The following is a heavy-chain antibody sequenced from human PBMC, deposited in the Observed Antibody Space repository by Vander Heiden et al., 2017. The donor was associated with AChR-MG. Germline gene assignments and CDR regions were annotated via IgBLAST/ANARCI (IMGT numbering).Heavy chain of an antibody. CDR1: GGSIRSSSYY. CDR3: GRLVAYDNSGYSLVGGRFFDY. J-gene: IGHJ4*02. V-gene: IGHV4-39*01. Sequence: QLQLQESGPGLVKPSETLSLTCPVSGGSIRSSSYYWGWIRQPPGKGLEWIGSLYYSGSTYYNPSLKSRVTISVDTSRNQFSLSLSSVTAADTAVYYCGRLVAYDNSGYSLVGGRFFDYWGQGILVTISS. D-gene: IGHD3-22*01. CDR2: LYYSGST.